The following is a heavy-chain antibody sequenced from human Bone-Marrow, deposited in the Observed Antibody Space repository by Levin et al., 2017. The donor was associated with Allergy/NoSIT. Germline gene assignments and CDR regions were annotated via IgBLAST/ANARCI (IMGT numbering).Heavy chain of an antibody. J-gene: IGHJ5*02. Sequence: SVKVSCKASGGNFRSHTFSWVRQAPRQGLEWMGGIIPISGTATYAQKFQGRVTITADESTSTLYMELSSLRFDDTAIYYCARDTGPWGQGTRVTVSS. D-gene: IGHD3-10*01. CDR3: ARDTGP. V-gene: IGHV1-69*13. CDR2: IIPISGTA. CDR1: GGNFRSHT.